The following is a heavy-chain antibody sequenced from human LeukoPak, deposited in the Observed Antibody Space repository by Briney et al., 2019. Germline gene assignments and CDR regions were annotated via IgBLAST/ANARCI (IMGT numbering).Heavy chain of an antibody. Sequence: GGSLRLSCAASAFTFSTYSMNWVRQAPGKGLVWVSRINSDGDTTSYADSVKGRFTIDRDNAKNTVYLQMNSLRAEDTAVYYCGRAEDGPYYFGSDYGGQGTLVTVSS. CDR1: AFTFSTYS. CDR3: GRAEDGPYYFGSDY. V-gene: IGHV3-74*01. CDR2: INSDGDTT. D-gene: IGHD3-10*01. J-gene: IGHJ4*02.